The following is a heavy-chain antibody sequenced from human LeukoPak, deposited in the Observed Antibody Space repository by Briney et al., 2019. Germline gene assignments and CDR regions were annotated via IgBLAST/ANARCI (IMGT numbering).Heavy chain of an antibody. CDR3: ARDSTSWYDY. CDR2: IKQDGSEK. CDR1: GFTFRNYW. Sequence: GGSLRLACAAAGFTFRNYWMSWDRQAPGKGLEWVANIKQDGSEKNYVDSMKGRFTNARGNAKNSVYLQMNSLSVEDTAMYYCARDSTSWYDYWGQRTLVTVSS. D-gene: IGHD6-13*01. V-gene: IGHV3-7*01. J-gene: IGHJ4*02.